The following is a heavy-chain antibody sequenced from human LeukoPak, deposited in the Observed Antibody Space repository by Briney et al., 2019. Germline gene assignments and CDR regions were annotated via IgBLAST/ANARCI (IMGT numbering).Heavy chain of an antibody. CDR2: ICYSGST. D-gene: IGHD2-21*02. V-gene: IGHV4-39*07. CDR1: GGSISSSSYY. J-gene: IGHJ6*03. Sequence: SETLSLTCTVSGGSISSSSYYWGWIRQPPGKGLEWIGSICYSGSTYYNPSLKSRVTISVDTSKNQFSLKLSSVTAADTAVYYCARGYCGGDCYYFYYYYYYMDVWGKGTTVTVSS. CDR3: ARGYCGGDCYYFYYYYYYMDV.